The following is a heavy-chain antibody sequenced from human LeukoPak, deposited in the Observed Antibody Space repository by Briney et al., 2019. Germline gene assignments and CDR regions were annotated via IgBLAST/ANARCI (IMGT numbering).Heavy chain of an antibody. D-gene: IGHD6-13*01. CDR3: AGQNIAAAGFYYYGMDV. CDR2: INHSGST. CDR1: GGSFSGYY. Sequence: SETLSLTCAVYGGSFSGYYWSWIRQPPGKGLEWIGEINHSGSTNYNPSLKSRVTISVDTSKNQFSLKLSSVTAADTAVYYCAGQNIAAAGFYYYGMDVWGQGTTVTVSS. V-gene: IGHV4-34*01. J-gene: IGHJ6*02.